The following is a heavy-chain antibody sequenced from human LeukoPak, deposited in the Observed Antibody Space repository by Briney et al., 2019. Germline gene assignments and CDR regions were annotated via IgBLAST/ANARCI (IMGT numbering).Heavy chain of an antibody. CDR2: ICCSGRT. V-gene: IGHV4-39*01. CDR3: ARKVFGSSDWYVEN. CDR1: GDSISSVSYY. J-gene: IGHJ4*02. D-gene: IGHD6-19*01. Sequence: KTSETLCLTCAVSGDSISSVSYYWGWIRQPPGMGLAWVGSICCSGRTYYNPSLKSRVTISVDTSKNQFSLQVSSVTAAATAVYFCARKVFGSSDWYVENWGQGTLVTVSS.